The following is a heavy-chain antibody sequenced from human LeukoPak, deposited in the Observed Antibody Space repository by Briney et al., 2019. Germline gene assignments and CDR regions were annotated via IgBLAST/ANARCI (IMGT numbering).Heavy chain of an antibody. V-gene: IGHV3-23*01. D-gene: IGHD3-22*01. Sequence: GGSLRLSCAASGFTFSSYSMFWVRQAPGKGLEWITSLTHSGGYTYYAESVKGRFTISRDNSKNTLYLQMNSLRAEDTAIYYCAKDIGDSTGYYSDAFDIWGHGTMVTVSS. CDR3: AKDIGDSTGYYSDAFDI. CDR2: LTHSGGYT. J-gene: IGHJ3*02. CDR1: GFTFSSYS.